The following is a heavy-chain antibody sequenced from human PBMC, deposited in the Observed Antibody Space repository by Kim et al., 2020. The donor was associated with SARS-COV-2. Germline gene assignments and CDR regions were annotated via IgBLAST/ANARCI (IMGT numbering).Heavy chain of an antibody. CDR1: GFTFKNVT. D-gene: IGHD3-3*01. CDR2: ISSTGARI. V-gene: IGHV3-23*01. Sequence: GGSLRLSCFASGFTFKNVTVTWFRQAPGKGPEWVSSISSTGARINQADSVRGHFAISKDKSKNTVSLQMNSLRVEDTATYFCAARAPGTYYAHWGRGTVGTVS. J-gene: IGHJ4*01. CDR3: AARAPGTYYAH.